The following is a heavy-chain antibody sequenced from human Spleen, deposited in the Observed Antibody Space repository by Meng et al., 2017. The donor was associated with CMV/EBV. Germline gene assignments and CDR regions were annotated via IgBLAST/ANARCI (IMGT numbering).Heavy chain of an antibody. Sequence: AGYTFSDCFIDWVRQAPGQGLEWMGWINPHTGTTHYAQNFQGRVTMTRDTSISTVYMELTHLRSDDTAVYYCARDRDSSGWYIFDYWGQGSLVTVSS. J-gene: IGHJ4*02. CDR3: ARDRDSSGWYIFDY. CDR2: INPHTGTT. D-gene: IGHD6-19*01. CDR1: GYTFSDCF. V-gene: IGHV1-2*02.